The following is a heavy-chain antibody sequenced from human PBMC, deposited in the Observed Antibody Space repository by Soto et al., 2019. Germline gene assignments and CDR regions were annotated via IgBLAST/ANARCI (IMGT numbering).Heavy chain of an antibody. D-gene: IGHD1-26*01. CDR3: VRDQSGADLGSPDY. CDR2: MNANSGGA. CDR1: GYTFTGYY. J-gene: IGHJ4*02. Sequence: QVQLVQSGAEVKKPGASVKVSCKASGYTFTGYYIHWVRQAPGQGLEWMGRMNANSGGANHAPKFQGRVAMSRDTSTNTAYLQLRAHTSDDTAVYYCVRDQSGADLGSPDYWGPGTLVTVSS. V-gene: IGHV1-2*02.